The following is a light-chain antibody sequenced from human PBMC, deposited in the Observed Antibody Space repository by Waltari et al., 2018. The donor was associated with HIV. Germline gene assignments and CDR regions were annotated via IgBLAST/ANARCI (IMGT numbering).Light chain of an antibody. CDR3: QSHDTSLSGPCV. CDR2: GNS. J-gene: IGLJ1*01. CDR1: SSNIGAGCD. Sequence: QSVLTQSPSVSGARGQTVTISSTGSSSNIGAGCDLHWSQQLPGTVPKLLIYGNSNRPSGVPGRFSGSKSGTSASLAITGLQAEDEADYYCQSHDTSLSGPCVFGTGTKVTVL. V-gene: IGLV1-40*01.